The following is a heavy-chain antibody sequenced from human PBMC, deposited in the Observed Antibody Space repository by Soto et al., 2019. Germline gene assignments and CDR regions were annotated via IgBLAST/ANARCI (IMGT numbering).Heavy chain of an antibody. D-gene: IGHD3-10*01. CDR1: AETFNMFH. Sequence: QVQLVQSGAEVRKPGASVRISCKTSAETFNMFHIHWVRQAPGQAPEWMGMITPTTGTSLYAARFEGRVTMTGDMSTRTVYMDLISLTSDDTAFFYCARAPPRGWFDTWGQGTLVTVS. J-gene: IGHJ5*02. CDR2: ITPTTGTS. V-gene: IGHV1-46*02. CDR3: ARAPPRGWFDT.